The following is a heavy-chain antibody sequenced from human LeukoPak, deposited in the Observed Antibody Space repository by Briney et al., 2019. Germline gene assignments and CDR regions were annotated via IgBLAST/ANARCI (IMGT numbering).Heavy chain of an antibody. J-gene: IGHJ5*02. Sequence: ASVKVSCKASGYTFTSYYMNWVRQPPAQGLEWMGIINPSGGSTSCAQKFQGRVTMTRATSTSTVYMELSSLRSEGTAVYYCAASITIFGVWFDPWGQGTLVTVSS. D-gene: IGHD3-3*01. CDR3: AASITIFGVWFDP. V-gene: IGHV1-46*03. CDR2: INPSGGST. CDR1: GYTFTSYY.